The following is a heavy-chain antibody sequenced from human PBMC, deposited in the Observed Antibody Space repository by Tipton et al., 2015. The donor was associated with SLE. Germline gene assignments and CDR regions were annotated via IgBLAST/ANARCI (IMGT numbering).Heavy chain of an antibody. CDR3: AGQGYGDYVAFDI. CDR2: INHSGST. V-gene: IGHV4-34*01. Sequence: TLSLTCAVYGGSFSGYYWSWIRQPPGKGLEWIGEINHSGSTNYNPSLKSRVTISVDTSKNQFSLKLSSVTAADTAVYYCAGQGYGDYVAFDIWGQGTMVTVSS. CDR1: GGSFSGYY. D-gene: IGHD4-17*01. J-gene: IGHJ3*02.